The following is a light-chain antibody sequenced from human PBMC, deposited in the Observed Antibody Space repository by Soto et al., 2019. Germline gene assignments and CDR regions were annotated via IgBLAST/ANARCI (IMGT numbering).Light chain of an antibody. CDR1: SSDIGADNY. CDR2: DVI. V-gene: IGLV2-14*03. CDR3: SSFTRWSTV. J-gene: IGLJ2*01. Sequence: QSALTQPASVSGSPGQSITISCTGTSSDIGADNYVSWYQQHPGKAPKLLIYDVINRPSGVSIRFSGSKSGNTASLTISGLQAEDEADYYCSSFTRWSTVFGRGTKLTVL.